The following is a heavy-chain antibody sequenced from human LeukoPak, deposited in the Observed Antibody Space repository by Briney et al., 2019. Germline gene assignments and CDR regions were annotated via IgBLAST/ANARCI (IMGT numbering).Heavy chain of an antibody. J-gene: IGHJ4*02. CDR3: ARDPPGIAASVSGG. D-gene: IGHD6-13*01. V-gene: IGHV3-53*01. Sequence: GGSLRLSCTASGFTVSNNYMNWVRQAPGKGLEWVALVYSGGTTNYADSVKGRFTISRDNSKNTLYLQMTNVRVEDTAVYYCARDPPGIAASVSGGWGQGTLVTVSS. CDR2: VYSGGTT. CDR1: GFTVSNNY.